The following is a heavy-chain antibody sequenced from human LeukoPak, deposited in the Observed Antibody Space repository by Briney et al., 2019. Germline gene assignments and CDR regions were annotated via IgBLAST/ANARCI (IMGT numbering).Heavy chain of an antibody. J-gene: IGHJ4*02. Sequence: SVKVSRKASGGTFSSYAINWVRQAPGQGLEWMGGIIPIFATANYAQKFQGRVTITTDESTSTAYMELGSLRSDDTAVYYCARDRSGNYYSHFDYWGQGTLVTVSS. D-gene: IGHD1-26*01. CDR3: ARDRSGNYYSHFDY. CDR1: GGTFSSYA. CDR2: IIPIFATA. V-gene: IGHV1-69*05.